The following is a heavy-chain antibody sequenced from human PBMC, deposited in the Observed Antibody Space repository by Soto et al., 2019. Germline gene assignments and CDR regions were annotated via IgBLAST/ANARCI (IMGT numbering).Heavy chain of an antibody. J-gene: IGHJ5*02. CDR2: IYWDGDK. CDR1: GFSLSTSGAA. V-gene: IGHV2-5*02. CDR3: AHRATMTILGLIIDNCIWFDP. Sequence: QINLIESGPTLVKPTQTLTLTCTFSGFSLSTSGAAVGWVRQPPGRALEWLALIYWDGDKRYNASLGNRLTITKDTSMNQVVLTLTNVDTAETATYYCAHRATMTILGLIIDNCIWFDPWGQGTRVIVSS. D-gene: IGHD1-20*01.